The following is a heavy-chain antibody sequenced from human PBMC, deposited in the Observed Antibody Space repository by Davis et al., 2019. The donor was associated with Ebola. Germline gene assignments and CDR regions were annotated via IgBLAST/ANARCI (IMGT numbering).Heavy chain of an antibody. J-gene: IGHJ4*02. CDR3: AKVGSAVACNAVDN. Sequence: GESLKISCAASGFAFSSYGMHWVRQAPGKGLEWVAVISYDGDNKYYADSAKGRFTISRDNSKNTLYLQMNSLRLEDTALYYCAKVGSAVACNAVDNWGQGTLVTVSS. CDR2: ISYDGDNK. D-gene: IGHD6-19*01. V-gene: IGHV3-30*18. CDR1: GFAFSSYG.